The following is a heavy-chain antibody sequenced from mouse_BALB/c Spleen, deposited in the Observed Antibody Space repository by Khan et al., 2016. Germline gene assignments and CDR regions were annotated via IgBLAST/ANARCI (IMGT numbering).Heavy chain of an antibody. D-gene: IGHD2-4*01. CDR2: IDPANDNT. CDR1: GFNIKDTY. CDR3: ARGIYDYGFAY. V-gene: IGHV14-3*02. J-gene: IGHJ3*01. Sequence: VQLQQSGAELVKPGASVKLSCTASGFNIKDTYIHWVKQRPEQGLEWIGRIDPANDNTKYDPRFQGKATITADTSSNTAYQQLSSLTSEDTAVYFCARGIYDYGFAYWGQGTLVSVSA.